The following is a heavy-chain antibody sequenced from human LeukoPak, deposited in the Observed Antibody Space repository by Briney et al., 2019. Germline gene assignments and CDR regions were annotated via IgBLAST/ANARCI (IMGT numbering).Heavy chain of an antibody. CDR1: GGSFSGYY. V-gene: IGHV4-34*01. J-gene: IGHJ4*02. Sequence: SETLSLTCAVYGGSFSGYYWSWIRQPPGKGLEWIGEINHSGSTNYNPSLKSRVTISVDTSQKQFSLKLSSLTAADTAVYFCARGLRGRGWYGSLFGYWGQGTLVTVSS. CDR3: ARGLRGRGWYGSLFGY. D-gene: IGHD6-19*01. CDR2: INHSGST.